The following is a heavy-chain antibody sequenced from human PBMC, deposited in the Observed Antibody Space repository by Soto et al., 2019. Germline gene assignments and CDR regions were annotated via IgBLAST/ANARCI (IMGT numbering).Heavy chain of an antibody. V-gene: IGHV3-33*01. J-gene: IGHJ6*04. D-gene: IGHD5-12*01. Sequence: GGSLRLSCAASGFTFSSYGMHWVRQAPGKGLEWVAVIWYDGSNKYYADSVKGRFTISRDNSKNTLYLQMKSLRAEDTAVYYCERERVEMATISQYYYYGMDVWGKGTTVTVSS. CDR2: IWYDGSNK. CDR3: ERERVEMATISQYYYYGMDV. CDR1: GFTFSSYG.